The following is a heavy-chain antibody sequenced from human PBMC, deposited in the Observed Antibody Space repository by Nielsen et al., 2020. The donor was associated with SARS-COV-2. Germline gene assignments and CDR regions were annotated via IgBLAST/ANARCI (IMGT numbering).Heavy chain of an antibody. J-gene: IGHJ4*02. CDR1: GYTFTGSY. CDR2: INPNSGAT. V-gene: IGHV1-2*06. Sequence: ASVKVSCKASGYTFTGSYVHWVRQAPGQGLEWMGRINPNSGATIYAQKFQGRVTMTRDTSISTAYLEVTRLRSDDTAVYYCARGGSIPARPLDYWGPGTLVTVSS. CDR3: ARGGSIPARPLDY. D-gene: IGHD6-6*01.